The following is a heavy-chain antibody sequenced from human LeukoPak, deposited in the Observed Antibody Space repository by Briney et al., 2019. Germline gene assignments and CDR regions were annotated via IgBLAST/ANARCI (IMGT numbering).Heavy chain of an antibody. Sequence: SVKVSCKDSGGTFSSYAISWVRQAPGQGLEWMGGIIPIFGTANYAQKFQGRVTITADESTSTAYMELSSLRSEDTAVYYCARTTVVTPSSHAFDIWGQGTMVTVSS. CDR3: ARTTVVTPSSHAFDI. V-gene: IGHV1-69*13. CDR1: GGTFSSYA. D-gene: IGHD4-23*01. J-gene: IGHJ3*02. CDR2: IIPIFGTA.